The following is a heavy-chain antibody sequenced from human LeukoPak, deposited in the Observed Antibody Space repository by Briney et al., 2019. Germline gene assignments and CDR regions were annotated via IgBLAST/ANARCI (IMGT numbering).Heavy chain of an antibody. CDR1: GLTFRNYG. CDR2: IYSGGGTTK. V-gene: IGHV3-33*03. Sequence: GGSLRLSSVASGLTFRNYGFHWVRQAPGKGLEWVAIIYSGGGTTKYYAESGEDRFAITRDDSRDTLYLQMNSLRAEDTAVYYCVVILVPGGVWHFDLWGRGTLVTVSS. J-gene: IGHJ2*01. D-gene: IGHD2-2*01. CDR3: VVILVPGGVWHFDL.